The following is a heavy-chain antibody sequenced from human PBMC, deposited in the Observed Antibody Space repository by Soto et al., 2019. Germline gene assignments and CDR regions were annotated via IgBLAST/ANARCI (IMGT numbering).Heavy chain of an antibody. Sequence: PGGSLRFSCAASGFTFSNYGMHWVRQAPGKGLEWVAVIWYDGSNKYYADSVKGRFTISRDNSKNTLYLQMNSLRAEDTAVYYCARGAYYYDSSGYSRGSGAFDIWGQGTMVTVSS. D-gene: IGHD3-22*01. J-gene: IGHJ3*02. CDR3: ARGAYYYDSSGYSRGSGAFDI. CDR1: GFTFSNYG. V-gene: IGHV3-33*01. CDR2: IWYDGSNK.